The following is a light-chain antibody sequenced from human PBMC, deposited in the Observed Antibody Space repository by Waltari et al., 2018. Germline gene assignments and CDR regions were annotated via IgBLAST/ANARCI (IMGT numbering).Light chain of an antibody. CDR2: GAS. Sequence: EIVMTQSPATLSVSRGGSSTLPCRASLSIDDSLAWYQQKPGHPPRLLIHGASTRDTGIPVRFSGSGSGTAFTLTITGLQSEDFAVYFCQQYNQWPLTFGRGTKVEIK. CDR3: QQYNQWPLT. V-gene: IGKV3-15*01. J-gene: IGKJ4*01. CDR1: LSIDDS.